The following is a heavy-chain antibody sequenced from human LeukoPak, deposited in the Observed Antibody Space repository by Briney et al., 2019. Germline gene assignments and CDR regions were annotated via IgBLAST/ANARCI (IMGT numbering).Heavy chain of an antibody. CDR2: ISYDGSNK. D-gene: IGHD6-25*01. Sequence: GGSLRLSCAASGFTFSSYAMHWVRQAPGKGLEGVAVISYDGSNKYYADSVKGRFTISRDNSKNTLYLQMNSLRAEDTAVYYCAREVESGVMDVWGQGTTVSVSS. V-gene: IGHV3-30-3*01. J-gene: IGHJ6*02. CDR1: GFTFSSYA. CDR3: AREVESGVMDV.